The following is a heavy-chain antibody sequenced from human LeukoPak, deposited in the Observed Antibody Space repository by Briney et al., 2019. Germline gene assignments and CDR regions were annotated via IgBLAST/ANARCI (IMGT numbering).Heavy chain of an antibody. CDR2: IYSGGST. CDR1: GFTVSSNY. D-gene: IGHD3-22*01. J-gene: IGHJ4*02. CDR3: ARLDSSGYYLDY. Sequence: GGSLRLSCAASGFTVSSNYMSWVRQAPGKGLEWASVIYSGGSTYYADSVKGRFTISRDNSKNTLYLQMNSLRAEDTAVYYCARLDSSGYYLDYWGQGTLVTVSS. V-gene: IGHV3-53*01.